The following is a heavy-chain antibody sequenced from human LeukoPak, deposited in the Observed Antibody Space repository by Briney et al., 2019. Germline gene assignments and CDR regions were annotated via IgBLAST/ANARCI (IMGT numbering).Heavy chain of an antibody. Sequence: PSETLSLTCAVYGGSFSGYYWSWIRQPPGKGLEWIGEINHSGSTNYNPSLKSRVTISVDTSKNQFSLELSSVTAADTAVYYCARGRPDAFDIWGQGTMVTVSS. V-gene: IGHV4-34*01. CDR3: ARGRPDAFDI. CDR1: GGSFSGYY. J-gene: IGHJ3*02. CDR2: INHSGST.